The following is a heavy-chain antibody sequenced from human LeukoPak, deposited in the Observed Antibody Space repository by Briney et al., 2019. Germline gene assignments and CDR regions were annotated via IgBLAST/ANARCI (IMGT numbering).Heavy chain of an antibody. CDR2: ISYDGSNK. Sequence: GGSLRLSCAASGFTFSSYAMHWVRQAPGKGLEWVAVISYDGSNKYYADFVKGRFTISRDNSKNTLYLQMNSLRAEDTAVYYCARDGYYYDMSIAGHFDYWGQGTLVTVSS. CDR3: ARDGYYYDMSIAGHFDY. V-gene: IGHV3-30*04. CDR1: GFTFSSYA. J-gene: IGHJ4*02. D-gene: IGHD3-22*01.